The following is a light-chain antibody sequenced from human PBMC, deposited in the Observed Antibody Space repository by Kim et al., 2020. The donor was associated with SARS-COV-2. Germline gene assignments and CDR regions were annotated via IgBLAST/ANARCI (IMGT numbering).Light chain of an antibody. CDR1: QSVTSSY. CDR3: QQYGTSLQT. J-gene: IGKJ1*01. V-gene: IGKV3-20*01. Sequence: EIVLTQSPGTLSLSPGERVTLSCRASQSVTSSYLAWYQQKPGQPPRLLIYGASNRATGIPDRFSGSGSGTDFTFTISRLESEDLAVYYCQQYGTSLQTFGQGTKVDIK. CDR2: GAS.